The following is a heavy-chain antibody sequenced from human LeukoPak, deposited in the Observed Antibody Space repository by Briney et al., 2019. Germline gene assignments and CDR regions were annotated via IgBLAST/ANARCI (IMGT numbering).Heavy chain of an antibody. CDR3: ARDYYGSGSYYGY. J-gene: IGHJ4*02. CDR1: GGTFNSYA. Sequence: GASVKVSCKASGGTFNSYAISWVRQAPGQGLEWMGGIIPIFGTTNYARKFRGRVALTADKSTRTAYMELSSLRSEDTAVYYCARDYYGSGSYYGYWGQGTLVTVSS. D-gene: IGHD3-10*01. CDR2: IIPIFGTT. V-gene: IGHV1-69*06.